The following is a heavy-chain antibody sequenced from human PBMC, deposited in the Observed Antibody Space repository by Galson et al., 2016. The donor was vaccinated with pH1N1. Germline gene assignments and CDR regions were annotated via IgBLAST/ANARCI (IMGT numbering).Heavy chain of an antibody. CDR3: AREDYYDTDLSDWYFDL. CDR1: GGTFGSYG. J-gene: IGHJ2*01. D-gene: IGHD3-22*01. Sequence: SVKVSCKASGGTFGSYGINWVRQAPGQGLEWMGGIIPILNITKYAQNFQDRVTITADESTTTACMELSSLGSEDTAVYYCAREDYYDTDLSDWYFDLWGRGTLVTVSS. V-gene: IGHV1-69*13. CDR2: IIPILNIT.